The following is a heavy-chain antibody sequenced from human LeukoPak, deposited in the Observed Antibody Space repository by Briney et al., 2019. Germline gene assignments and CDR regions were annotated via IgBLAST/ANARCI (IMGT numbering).Heavy chain of an antibody. V-gene: IGHV1-18*01. CDR2: ISAYNGNT. J-gene: IGHJ4*02. Sequence: ASVKVSCKASGYTFTSYGISWVRQAPGQGLEWMGWISAYNGNTNYAQKLQGRVTMTTDTSTSTAYMEPRSLRSDDTAVYYCARDEAAAGRFDYWGQGTLVTVSS. CDR1: GYTFTSYG. CDR3: ARDEAAAGRFDY. D-gene: IGHD6-13*01.